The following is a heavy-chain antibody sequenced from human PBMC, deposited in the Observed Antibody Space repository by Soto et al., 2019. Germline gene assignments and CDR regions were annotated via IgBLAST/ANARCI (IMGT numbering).Heavy chain of an antibody. CDR1: GGSISSGGYY. V-gene: IGHV4-31*03. D-gene: IGHD3-10*01. J-gene: IGHJ4*02. CDR3: ARVPNGSGSYFDY. Sequence: PSETLSLTCTVSGGSISSGGYYWSWIRQHPGKGPEWIGYIYCSGSTYYNPSLKSRVTISVDTSKNQFSLKLSSVTAADTAVYYCARVPNGSGSYFDYWGQGTLVTVSS. CDR2: IYCSGST.